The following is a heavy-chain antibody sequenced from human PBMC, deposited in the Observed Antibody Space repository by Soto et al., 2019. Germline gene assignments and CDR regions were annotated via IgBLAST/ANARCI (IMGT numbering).Heavy chain of an antibody. CDR2: ISYRDDAT. D-gene: IGHD2-2*01. J-gene: IGHJ4*02. Sequence: PGGSLRLSCAASGFTFSNYVMSWVRQAPGQGPEFVSCISYRDDATHYADSVKGRFSISRDNSKNTLYLQMNSLRAEDTAMYYCAKDRYCSSTSCYQAFDYWGQGTLVTVSS. CDR3: AKDRYCSSTSCYQAFDY. V-gene: IGHV3-23*01. CDR1: GFTFSNYV.